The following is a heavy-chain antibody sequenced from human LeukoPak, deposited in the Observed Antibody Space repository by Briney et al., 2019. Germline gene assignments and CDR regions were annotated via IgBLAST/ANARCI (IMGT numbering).Heavy chain of an antibody. CDR1: GFTFSSYV. D-gene: IGHD6-13*01. V-gene: IGHV3-30-3*02. Sequence: GGSLRLSCAASGFTFSSYVMHWVRQAPGKGLEWVAVILYDGSNKYYADSVKGRFTISRDNSKDTLYLQMNGLRAEDTAVYFCAKQSAGSAAWYSLHYDFWGQGTLVTVSS. J-gene: IGHJ4*02. CDR3: AKQSAGSAAWYSLHYDF. CDR2: ILYDGSNK.